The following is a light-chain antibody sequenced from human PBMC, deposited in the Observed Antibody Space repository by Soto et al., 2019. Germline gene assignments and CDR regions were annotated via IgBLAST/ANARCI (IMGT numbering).Light chain of an antibody. Sequence: EIVMTQSPATLSVSTGERATLSCRASQGVSNNLAWFQQKPGQAPRLLIYGASTRATGIPARFSGSGSGTEFTLTITSLQSEDLAIYYCHQYINWPLTFGGGTKVDIK. CDR2: GAS. J-gene: IGKJ4*01. CDR1: QGVSNN. V-gene: IGKV3-15*01. CDR3: HQYINWPLT.